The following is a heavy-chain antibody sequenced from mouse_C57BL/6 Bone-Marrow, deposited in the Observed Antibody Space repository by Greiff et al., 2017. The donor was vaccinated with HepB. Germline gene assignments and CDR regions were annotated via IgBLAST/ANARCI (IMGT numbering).Heavy chain of an antibody. Sequence: VQLQQSGPELVKPGASVKISCKASGYSFTGYYMNWVKQSPEKSLEWIGEINPSTGGTTYNQKFKAKATLTVDKSSSTAYMQLKSLTSDDSAVYYCARPLYYDYDAWFAYWGQGTLVTVSA. CDR1: GYSFTGYY. V-gene: IGHV1-42*01. CDR2: INPSTGGT. D-gene: IGHD2-4*01. J-gene: IGHJ3*01. CDR3: ARPLYYDYDAWFAY.